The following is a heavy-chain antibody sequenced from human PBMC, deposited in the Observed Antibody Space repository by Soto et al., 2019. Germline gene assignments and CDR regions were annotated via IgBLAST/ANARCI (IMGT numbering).Heavy chain of an antibody. J-gene: IGHJ5*02. CDR3: ARGGAIGTWFDP. CDR1: GGSTSSSDYY. CDR2: IYYSGST. V-gene: IGHV4-30-4*01. Sequence: PSETLSLTCTVSGGSTSSSDYYWSWIPQPPGKGLEWIGDIYYSGSTYYNASLKSRVIISVDTSKNQCSLKLSSVTAANTAVYYCARGGAIGTWFDPWGQGTLVTVSS. D-gene: IGHD1-26*01.